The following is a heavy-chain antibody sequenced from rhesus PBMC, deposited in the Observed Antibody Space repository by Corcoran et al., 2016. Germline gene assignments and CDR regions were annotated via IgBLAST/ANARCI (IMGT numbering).Heavy chain of an antibody. J-gene: IGHJ1*01. D-gene: IGHD4-23*01. Sequence: QVQLVQSGAEVKKPGSSVKVSCKASGYTFTDYYMHWVRQAPRQGLEWMGWINPYNGNTKNAQKFQGRVTMTRDTSTSTAYMELSSRRSEDTAVYYCAREYPVTTRFEFWGQGALVTVSS. V-gene: IGHV1S2*01. CDR2: INPYNGNT. CDR3: AREYPVTTRFEF. CDR1: GYTFTDYY.